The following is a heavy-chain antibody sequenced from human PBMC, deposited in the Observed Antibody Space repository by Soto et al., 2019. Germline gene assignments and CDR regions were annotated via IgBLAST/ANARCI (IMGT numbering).Heavy chain of an antibody. J-gene: IGHJ4*02. Sequence: QVQLVQSGAEVKKPGASVKVSCKASGYTFTTYGMSWVRQAPGQGLDWMGWISTYNGNTKYAERLQGRVTMTTDTTTSTADMELSSLRSDDTAVYYCARGPTDYYDNSGNYFLDYWGQGTLVTVSS. CDR3: ARGPTDYYDNSGNYFLDY. V-gene: IGHV1-18*01. CDR2: ISTYNGNT. CDR1: GYTFTTYG. D-gene: IGHD3-22*01.